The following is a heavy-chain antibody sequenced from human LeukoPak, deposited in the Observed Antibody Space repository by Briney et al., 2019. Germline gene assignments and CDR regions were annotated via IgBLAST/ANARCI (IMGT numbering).Heavy chain of an antibody. J-gene: IGHJ4*02. D-gene: IGHD4-17*01. CDR3: AKATSVTTLFDY. V-gene: IGHV3-23*01. CDR2: ISETGLNT. Sequence: GGSLRLSCAASGFTFSNYAMNWVRQAPGKGLEWVSSISETGLNTYYADSVKGRFAISRDNSKNTLYLQMNSLRVEDTAVYYCAKATSVTTLFDYWGQGTLVTVSS. CDR1: GFTFSNYA.